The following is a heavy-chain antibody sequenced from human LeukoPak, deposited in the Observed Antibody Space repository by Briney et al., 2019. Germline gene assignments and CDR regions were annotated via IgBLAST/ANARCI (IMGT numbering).Heavy chain of an antibody. Sequence: GGSLRLSCAASGFTFSDYYMSWIRQAPGKGLEWVSYISSSSSYTNYADSVKGRFTISRDNAKNSLYLQMNSLRAEDAAVYYCAREFSTVAVAGSPYYYYGMDVWGQGTTVTVSS. CDR3: AREFSTVAVAGSPYYYYGMDV. V-gene: IGHV3-11*05. CDR2: ISSSSSYT. J-gene: IGHJ6*02. D-gene: IGHD6-19*01. CDR1: GFTFSDYY.